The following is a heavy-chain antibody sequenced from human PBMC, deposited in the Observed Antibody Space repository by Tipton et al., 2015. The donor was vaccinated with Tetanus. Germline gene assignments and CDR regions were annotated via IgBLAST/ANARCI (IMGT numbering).Heavy chain of an antibody. CDR1: GFNFHSYS. V-gene: IGHV3-23*01. Sequence: SLRLSCAGSGFNFHSYSMNWVRQAPGEGLEWVSGVSASGNTNYADSVDGRFTISRDNAKNTMYLQMNSLRAEDTATYYCAKLKSRGDSSAIEHWGQGTLVTVSS. CDR3: AKLKSRGDSSAIEH. D-gene: IGHD2-21*02. J-gene: IGHJ4*02. CDR2: VSASGNT.